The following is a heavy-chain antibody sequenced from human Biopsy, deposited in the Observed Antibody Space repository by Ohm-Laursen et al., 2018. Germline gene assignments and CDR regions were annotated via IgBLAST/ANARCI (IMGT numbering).Heavy chain of an antibody. D-gene: IGHD5-12*01. CDR2: MSHSGST. J-gene: IGHJ4*02. V-gene: IGHV4-34*01. CDR3: ARWEVGYSANDLRFDY. Sequence: GTLSLTCAVYGGSFSGSYWTWIRQPPGKGLEWLGEMSHSGSTNHNPSLKSRVTISMDTSKNQFSLKLTSVTAADTAVYCCARWEVGYSANDLRFDYWGQGTLVTVSS. CDR1: GGSFSGSY.